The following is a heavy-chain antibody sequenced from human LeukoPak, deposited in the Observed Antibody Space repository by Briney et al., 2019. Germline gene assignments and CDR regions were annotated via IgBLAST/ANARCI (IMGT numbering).Heavy chain of an antibody. CDR2: IYHSGST. J-gene: IGHJ6*03. V-gene: IGHV4-38-2*01. CDR3: ARLAADYYYYMDV. Sequence: PSETLSLTCAVSGSSISSGCYWGWIRQPPGKGLEWIGSIYHSGSTYYNPSLKSRVTISVDTSKNQFSLKLSSVTAADTAVYYCARLAADYYYYMDVWGKGTTVTVSS. CDR1: GSSISSGCY.